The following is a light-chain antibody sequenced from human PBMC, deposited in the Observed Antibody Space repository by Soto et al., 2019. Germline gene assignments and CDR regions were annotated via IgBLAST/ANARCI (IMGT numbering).Light chain of an antibody. V-gene: IGKV3-15*01. J-gene: IGKJ1*01. Sequence: IVLTQSPATLSVSPGESVNVSCRASQSVIYNLAWYQQKPGQAPRLLIHRTSTRATGVPPRFSGSGSETEFTLTIDTLQPEDFAVYYCHQYIGWPRTFGQGTRVDIK. CDR1: QSVIYN. CDR2: RTS. CDR3: HQYIGWPRT.